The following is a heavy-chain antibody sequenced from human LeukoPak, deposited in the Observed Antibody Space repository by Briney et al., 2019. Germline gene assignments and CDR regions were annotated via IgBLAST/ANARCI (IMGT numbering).Heavy chain of an antibody. V-gene: IGHV4-59*01. Sequence: NPSETLSLTCTVSGVSINSSYWSWIREPPRKGLEWIGYIYYHGNTKYHPSLESRVAISLDTSNNRFSLSLSSVTAADTAFYFCVRGPSIPSRNEFDYWGQGTLVTVSS. CDR3: VRGPSIPSRNEFDY. J-gene: IGHJ4*02. CDR2: IYYHGNT. D-gene: IGHD1-1*01. CDR1: GVSINSSY.